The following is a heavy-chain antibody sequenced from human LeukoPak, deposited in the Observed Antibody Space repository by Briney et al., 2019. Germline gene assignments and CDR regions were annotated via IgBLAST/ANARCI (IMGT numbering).Heavy chain of an antibody. CDR2: ISAYNGNT. D-gene: IGHD2-15*01. CDR3: ARATVAATSPWFDP. V-gene: IGHV1-18*01. CDR1: GYTFTSYG. J-gene: IGHJ5*02. Sequence: ASVKVSCKASGYTFTSYGISWVRQAPGQGLEWMGWISAYNGNTNYAQKLRGRVTMTTDTSTSTAYMELRSLRSDDTAVYYCARATVAATSPWFDPWGQGTLVTVSS.